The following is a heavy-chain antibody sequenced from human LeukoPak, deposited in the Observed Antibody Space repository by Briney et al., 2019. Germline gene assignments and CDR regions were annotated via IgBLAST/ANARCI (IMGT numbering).Heavy chain of an antibody. Sequence: ASVKVSCKASGGTFSSYAISWVRQAPGQGLEWMGRIIPIFGTANYAQKFQGRVTITTDESTSTAYMELSSLRSEDTAVYYCAREVEDYDILTGPYGFDYWGQGTLVTVSS. CDR3: AREVEDYDILTGPYGFDY. J-gene: IGHJ4*02. D-gene: IGHD3-9*01. CDR2: IIPIFGTA. CDR1: GGTFSSYA. V-gene: IGHV1-69*05.